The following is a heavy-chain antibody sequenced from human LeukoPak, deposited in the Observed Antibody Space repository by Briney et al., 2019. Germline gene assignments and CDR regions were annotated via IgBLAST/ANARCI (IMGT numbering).Heavy chain of an antibody. CDR3: ARMQQLVDFVDY. CDR2: ISSSCSTI. D-gene: IGHD6-13*01. J-gene: IGHJ4*02. CDR1: GFTFSIYD. Sequence: GGSLRLSCAASGFTFSIYDMNWVRQAPGKGLEGVSYISSSCSTIYYADPVKGRFTISRDNAKNSLYLQMSSLRAEDTAVYYCARMQQLVDFVDYWGQGTLVSVSS. V-gene: IGHV3-48*03.